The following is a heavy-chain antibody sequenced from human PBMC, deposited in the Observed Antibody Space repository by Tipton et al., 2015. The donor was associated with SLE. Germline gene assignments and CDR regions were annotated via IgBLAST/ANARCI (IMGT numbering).Heavy chain of an antibody. CDR1: GGSIRRTSYY. CDR2: VYYSGFT. Sequence: TLSLTCTVSGGSIRRTSYYWGWIRQSPGMGLEWIGNVYYSGFTYYNPSLKRRVVISVDTSKNQFSLELSSVTAADTAIYYCASPSMTTIDLHIYHWGQGILVTVSS. D-gene: IGHD5-24*01. CDR3: ASPSMTTIDLHIYH. V-gene: IGHV4-39*01. J-gene: IGHJ5*02.